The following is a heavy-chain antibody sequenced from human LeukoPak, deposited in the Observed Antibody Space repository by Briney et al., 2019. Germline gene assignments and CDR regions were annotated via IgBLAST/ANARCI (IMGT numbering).Heavy chain of an antibody. J-gene: IGHJ4*02. D-gene: IGHD4-17*01. CDR1: GGTFSTYA. Sequence: SVKVSCKASGGTFSTYAITWVRQAPGQGLECMGGIIPIFGTAKYAQKFQGRVTITADESTSTAYMELSSLRAEDTAVYYCARSPYGGYGDNWGQGTLVTVSS. V-gene: IGHV1-69*01. CDR3: ARSPYGGYGDN. CDR2: IIPIFGTA.